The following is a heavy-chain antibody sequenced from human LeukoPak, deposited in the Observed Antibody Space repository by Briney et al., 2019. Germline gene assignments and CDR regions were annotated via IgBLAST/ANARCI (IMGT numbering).Heavy chain of an antibody. V-gene: IGHV1-2*02. CDR1: GYTFTGYY. CDR2: INPNSGGT. D-gene: IGHD3-9*01. Sequence: ASVKVSCKTSGYTFTGYYMHWVRQAPGQGLEWMGWINPNSGGTNYVQKLQGRVTMTRDTSISTAYMELSRLRSDDTAVYYCASGGDVLRYFDWPYFDYWGQGTLVTVSS. J-gene: IGHJ4*02. CDR3: ASGGDVLRYFDWPYFDY.